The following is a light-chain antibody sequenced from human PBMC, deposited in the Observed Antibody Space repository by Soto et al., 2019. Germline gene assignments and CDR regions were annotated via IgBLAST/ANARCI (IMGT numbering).Light chain of an antibody. CDR3: QQYNNWPWT. Sequence: EIVMTQSPATLSVSPGERATLSCRASQSVSGYLAWYQQKPGQAPRLLIYGASTRATGIPARFSGSGSGTEFTLTISSLQSEDFAVYYCQQYNNWPWTFGQGTKVEIK. CDR2: GAS. CDR1: QSVSGY. J-gene: IGKJ1*01. V-gene: IGKV3-15*01.